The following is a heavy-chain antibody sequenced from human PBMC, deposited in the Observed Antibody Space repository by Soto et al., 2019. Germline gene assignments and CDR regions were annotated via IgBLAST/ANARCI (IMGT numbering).Heavy chain of an antibody. CDR3: AKGEGVAGGLSDPLDY. CDR1: GFTFSSYA. J-gene: IGHJ4*02. D-gene: IGHD6-19*01. V-gene: IGHV3-23*01. CDR2: IRGSGGST. Sequence: GGSLRLSCAASGFTFSSYAMSWVRQAPGKGLEWVSAIRGSGGSTYYADSVKGRFTISRDNSKNTLYLQMNSLRAEDTAVYYCAKGEGVAGGLSDPLDYWGQGTLVTVSS.